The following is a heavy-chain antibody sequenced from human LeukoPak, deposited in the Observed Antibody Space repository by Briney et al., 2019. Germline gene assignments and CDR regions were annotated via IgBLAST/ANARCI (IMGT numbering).Heavy chain of an antibody. CDR1: GFTFSHYW. D-gene: IGHD3-22*01. CDR3: ARAYDSGSYYDGTDY. CDR2: IKHDGSEK. J-gene: IGHJ4*02. V-gene: IGHV3-7*03. Sequence: GGSLRPSCAASGFTFSHYWMSWVRQAPGKGLEWVANIKHDGSEKYYVGSVKGRFTISRDNAENSLYLQMNSLEAEDTAVYFCARAYDSGSYYDGTDYWGQGTLVTVSS.